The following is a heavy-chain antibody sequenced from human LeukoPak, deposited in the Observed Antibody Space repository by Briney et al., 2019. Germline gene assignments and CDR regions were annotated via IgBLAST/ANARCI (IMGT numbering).Heavy chain of an antibody. V-gene: IGHV3-20*04. Sequence: GGSLRLSCATSGFTYDDYGMSWVRQAPGKGLEWVSDINWNGGSTGYADSVKGRFTISRDKAKNSLYLQMNSLRAEDTALYYCARNGRPIVVEWYFDLWGRGTLVTVSS. J-gene: IGHJ2*01. D-gene: IGHD3-22*01. CDR3: ARNGRPIVVEWYFDL. CDR1: GFTYDDYG. CDR2: INWNGGST.